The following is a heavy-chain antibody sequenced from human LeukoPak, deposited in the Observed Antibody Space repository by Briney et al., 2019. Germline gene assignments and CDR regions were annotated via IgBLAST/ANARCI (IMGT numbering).Heavy chain of an antibody. D-gene: IGHD3-3*01. CDR3: AREHYDFWSGYSTSFDY. V-gene: IGHV3-48*03. CDR2: ISSSGSTI. Sequence: PGGSLRLSCAASGFTFSSYEMNWVRRAPGKGLKWVSYISSSGSTIYYADSVKGRFTISRDNAKNSLYLQMNSLRAEDTAVYYCAREHYDFWSGYSTSFDYGGQGTLVSVSS. CDR1: GFTFSSYE. J-gene: IGHJ4*02.